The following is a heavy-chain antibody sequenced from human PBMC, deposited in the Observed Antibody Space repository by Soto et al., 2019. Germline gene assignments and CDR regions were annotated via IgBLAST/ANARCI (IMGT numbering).Heavy chain of an antibody. CDR2: IYYSGST. CDR3: ARWGRRLIDY. J-gene: IGHJ4*02. D-gene: IGHD3-16*01. CDR1: GGSISTYY. V-gene: IGHV4-59*08. Sequence: SETLSLTCTVSGGSISTYYWSWIRQPPGKGLEWIGCIYYSGSTNFNPSLKSRVTISVDTSKNQFSLKLTSVTAADTVVYYCARWGRRLIDYWGQGTLVTVSS.